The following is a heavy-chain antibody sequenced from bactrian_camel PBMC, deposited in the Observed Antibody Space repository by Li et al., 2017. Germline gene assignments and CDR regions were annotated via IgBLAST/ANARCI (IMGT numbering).Heavy chain of an antibody. CDR1: YIATTYC. Sequence: HVQLVESGGGPVQPGESLRLSCTTTYIATTYCLGWFREVPGQERESIAALDTDGTTSYDESVSGRVTILQDNAKTTLYLQMNNLKPEDSARYYCAAAEHCTGGYLSQYINWGQGTQVTVS. CDR3: AAAEHCTGGYLSQYIN. CDR2: LDTDGTT. J-gene: IGHJ4*01. D-gene: IGHD7*01. V-gene: IGHV3S53*01.